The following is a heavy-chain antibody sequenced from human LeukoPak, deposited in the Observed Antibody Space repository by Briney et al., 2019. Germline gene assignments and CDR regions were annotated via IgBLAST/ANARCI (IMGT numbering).Heavy chain of an antibody. CDR2: IYSTGST. Sequence: SETLSLTCTVSGGSISSYYWNWIRQPPGKGLEWIGYIYSTGSTNYTPSLKSRVTISLDTSKTQSSLNLSSVTAADTALYYCARRVVVVSAAMRNDAFDIWGQGTMVTVSS. V-gene: IGHV4-59*01. J-gene: IGHJ3*02. CDR3: ARRVVVVSAAMRNDAFDI. CDR1: GGSISSYY. D-gene: IGHD2-2*01.